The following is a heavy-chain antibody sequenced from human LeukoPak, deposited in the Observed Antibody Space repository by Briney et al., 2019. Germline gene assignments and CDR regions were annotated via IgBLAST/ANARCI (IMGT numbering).Heavy chain of an antibody. CDR3: ARGLVGATPVFARGSELIDI. Sequence: PSQTLSLTCAISGDSVSSNSAAWNWIRQSPSRGLEWLGRTYYRSKWYNDYAVSVKSRITINPDTSKNQFSLQLNSVTPEDTAVYYCARGLVGATPVFARGSELIDIWGQGTMVTVSS. CDR2: TYYRSKWYN. J-gene: IGHJ3*02. CDR1: GDSVSSNSAA. V-gene: IGHV6-1*01. D-gene: IGHD1-26*01.